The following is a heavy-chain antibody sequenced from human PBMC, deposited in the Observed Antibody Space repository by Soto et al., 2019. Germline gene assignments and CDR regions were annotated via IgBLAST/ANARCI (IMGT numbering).Heavy chain of an antibody. D-gene: IGHD1-26*01. J-gene: IGHJ4*02. CDR3: ARQSYHSGSYHY. CDR2: MIPIFGTA. Sequence: SVKVSCKASGYTFTSYDINWVRQAPGQGLEWMGGMIPIFGTANYAQKFQGRVTITADESTSTAYMELSSLRSEDTAVYYCARQSYHSGSYHYWGQGTLVTVSS. CDR1: GYTFTSYD. V-gene: IGHV1-69*13.